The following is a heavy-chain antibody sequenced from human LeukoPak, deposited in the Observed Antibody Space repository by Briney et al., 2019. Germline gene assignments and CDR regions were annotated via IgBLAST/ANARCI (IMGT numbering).Heavy chain of an antibody. V-gene: IGHV3-33*01. CDR2: IWYDGSNK. CDR3: ARERFLEWLTNYYYYGMDV. D-gene: IGHD3-3*01. J-gene: IGHJ6*02. Sequence: GGSLRLSCAASGFTFSSYGMHWVRQAPGKGLEGVAVIWYDGSNKYYADSVKGGFTISRDNSKNTLYLQMNSLRAEDTAVYYCARERFLEWLTNYYYYGMDVWGQGTTVTVSS. CDR1: GFTFSSYG.